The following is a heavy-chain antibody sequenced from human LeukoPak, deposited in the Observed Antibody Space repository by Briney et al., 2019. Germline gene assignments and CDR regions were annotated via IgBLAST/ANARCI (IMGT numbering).Heavy chain of an antibody. CDR1: GFTVSSNY. CDR2: IYSGGST. J-gene: IGHJ4*02. Sequence: PGGSLRLSCAASGFTVSSNYMSWVRQPPGKGLEWVSVIYSGGSTYHADSVKGRFTISRDNSKNTLYLQMNSLSAEDTAVYYCARDVASGSYSYYGGQGTRVTVS. V-gene: IGHV3-53*01. D-gene: IGHD1-26*01. CDR3: ARDVASGSYSYY.